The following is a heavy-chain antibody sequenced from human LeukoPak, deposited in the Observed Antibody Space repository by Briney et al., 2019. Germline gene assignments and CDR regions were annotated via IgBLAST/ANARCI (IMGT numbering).Heavy chain of an antibody. D-gene: IGHD4-17*01. J-gene: IGHJ4*02. Sequence: ASVNLSCTTSGFTFTEYNFHWVRQTSGQGLEWLGWMNPNTGGSNYAQKFQGRVAMTRDTSVNTVYLDLARLTSDDTAVYFCARVEPPTVIFENLLPHWGQGPLITVSS. CDR3: ARVEPPTVIFENLLPH. V-gene: IGHV1-2*02. CDR2: MNPNTGGS. CDR1: GFTFTEYN.